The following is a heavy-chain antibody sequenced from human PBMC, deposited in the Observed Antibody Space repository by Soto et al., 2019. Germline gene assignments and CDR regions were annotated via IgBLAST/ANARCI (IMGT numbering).Heavy chain of an antibody. CDR1: GFSLSTRGVG. CDR2: IYWDDDK. CDR3: AHRGSSWQLDY. Sequence: QITLKESGPTLVRPTQTLTLTCTFSGFSLSTRGVGVGWIRQPPGKALEWLGLIYWDDDKRCSPSLKSRLTITKDTSKNQVVLTMTNLDPVDTATYYCAHRGSSWQLDYWGQGTLVTVSS. D-gene: IGHD6-19*01. V-gene: IGHV2-5*02. J-gene: IGHJ4*02.